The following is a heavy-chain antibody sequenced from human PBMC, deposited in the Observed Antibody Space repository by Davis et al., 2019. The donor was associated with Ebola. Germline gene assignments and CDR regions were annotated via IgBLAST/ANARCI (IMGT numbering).Heavy chain of an antibody. CDR2: ISSSSSYI. D-gene: IGHD3-3*02. CDR3: AKDVAIFGVDIRGMENCYTDV. CDR1: GFTFSSYS. V-gene: IGHV3-21*04. Sequence: PGGSLRLSCAASGFTFSSYSMNWVRQAPGKGLEWVSSISSSSSYIYYADSVKGRFTISRDNAKNSLYLQMNSLRAEDTAVYYCAKDVAIFGVDIRGMENCYTDVWGKGTTVTVSS. J-gene: IGHJ6*03.